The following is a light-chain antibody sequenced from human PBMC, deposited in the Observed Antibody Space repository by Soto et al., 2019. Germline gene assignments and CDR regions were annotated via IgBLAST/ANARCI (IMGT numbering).Light chain of an antibody. J-gene: IGKJ2*01. CDR2: GAS. CDR3: QQYNNWPPHT. Sequence: EIVMTQSPATLSVSPGESATLSCRASQSVNTNLAWYQQKPGRDPRLLIHGASTRATGIPARFSGSGSGTEFTLNISSLQSEDFAVYYCQQYNNWPPHTFGQGTKLEIK. V-gene: IGKV3-15*01. CDR1: QSVNTN.